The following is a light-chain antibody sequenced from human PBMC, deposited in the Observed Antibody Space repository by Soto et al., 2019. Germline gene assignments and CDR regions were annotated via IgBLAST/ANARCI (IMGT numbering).Light chain of an antibody. Sequence: DIQMTQSPSTLSAFVGDRVTITCRASQNINIWLAWYQQKPGKAPKLLIFDASSLESGVPSRFSGSGSGTEFTLTISSLQPDDFATYYCQEYNSYSYTFGQGTRLDIK. J-gene: IGKJ5*01. CDR1: QNINIW. CDR2: DAS. CDR3: QEYNSYSYT. V-gene: IGKV1-5*01.